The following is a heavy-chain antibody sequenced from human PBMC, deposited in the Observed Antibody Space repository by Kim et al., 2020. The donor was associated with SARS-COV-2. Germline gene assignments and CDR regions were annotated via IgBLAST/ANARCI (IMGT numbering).Heavy chain of an antibody. CDR3: ARDKGVVDFWFDP. Sequence: SVKVSCKASGGTFSSYAISWVRQAPGQGLEWMGGIIPIFGTANYAQKSQGRVTITADESTSTAYMELSSLRSEDTAVYYCARDKGVVDFWFDPWGQGTLVTVTS. CDR1: GGTFSSYA. CDR2: IIPIFGTA. J-gene: IGHJ5*02. V-gene: IGHV1-69*13. D-gene: IGHD2-15*01.